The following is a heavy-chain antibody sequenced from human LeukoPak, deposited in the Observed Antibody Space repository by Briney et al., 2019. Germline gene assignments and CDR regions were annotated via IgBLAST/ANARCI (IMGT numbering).Heavy chain of an antibody. D-gene: IGHD2-21*02. J-gene: IGHJ6*02. V-gene: IGHV3-23*01. CDR3: AARLPLYGMDV. CDR1: GLNFNTYD. CDR2: FGTRHTHI. Sequence: GGSLRLSCVGSGLNFNTYDLTWVRQAPGKGLEWVALFGTRHTHIFYADSVEGRFAISRDNSKNTMYLQMNSLRVEDAAVYYCAARLPLYGMDVWGQGTTVTVSS.